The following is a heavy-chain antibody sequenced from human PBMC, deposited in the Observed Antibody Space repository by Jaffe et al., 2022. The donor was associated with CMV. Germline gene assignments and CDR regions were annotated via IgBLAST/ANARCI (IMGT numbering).Heavy chain of an antibody. CDR2: IWYDGSNK. Sequence: QVQLVESGGGVVQPGRSLRLSCAASGFTFSSYGMHWVRQAPGKGLEWVAVIWYDGSNKYYADSVKGRFTISRDNSKNTLYLQMNSLRAEDTAVYYCARETYYYDSSGYYPFYYMDVWGKGTTVTVSS. J-gene: IGHJ6*03. CDR1: GFTFSSYG. D-gene: IGHD3-22*01. CDR3: ARETYYYDSSGYYPFYYMDV. V-gene: IGHV3-33*08.